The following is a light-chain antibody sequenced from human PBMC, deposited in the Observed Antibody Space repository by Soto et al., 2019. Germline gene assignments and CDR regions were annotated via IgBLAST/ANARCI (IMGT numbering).Light chain of an antibody. CDR1: QSISSS. J-gene: IGKJ1*01. Sequence: DLQMTQSPSTLSASVGDRGTITCRASQSISSSLAWYQQKPGKAPKLLIYDASNVESGVPSIFSGSGSGTEFTLTIRSLPPDDFAPYYRQQYSTYAKFGQGTKADIK. CDR2: DAS. CDR3: QQYSTYAK. V-gene: IGKV1-5*01.